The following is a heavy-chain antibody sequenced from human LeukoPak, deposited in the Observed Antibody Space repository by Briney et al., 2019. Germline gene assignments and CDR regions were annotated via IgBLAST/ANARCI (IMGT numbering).Heavy chain of an antibody. J-gene: IGHJ3*02. CDR1: GGSIRGYY. Sequence: PSETLSLTCTVSGGSIRGYYWSWIRQPPGKGLGWIGNIYHSGDTNYNPSLKSRVTISVDTSKNQFSLKLSSVTAADTAVYYCARKRDGYILDAFDIWAQGTMVTVSS. V-gene: IGHV4-59*01. CDR2: IYHSGDT. CDR3: ARKRDGYILDAFDI. D-gene: IGHD5-24*01.